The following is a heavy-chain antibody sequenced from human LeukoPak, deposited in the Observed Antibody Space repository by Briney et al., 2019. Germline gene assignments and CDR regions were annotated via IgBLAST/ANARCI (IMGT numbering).Heavy chain of an antibody. D-gene: IGHD3-16*02. Sequence: ASVKVSCKASGYTFMTHDINWVRQAPGQGLEWMGWISVYNGNTKYAQRLQGRVTMTTDTSTSTAYMELRSLRSDDTAVYYCARTYYDYVWGSYRPYYFDYWGQGTLVTVSS. CDR3: ARTYYDYVWGSYRPYYFDY. CDR2: ISVYNGNT. CDR1: GYTFMTHD. V-gene: IGHV1-18*01. J-gene: IGHJ4*02.